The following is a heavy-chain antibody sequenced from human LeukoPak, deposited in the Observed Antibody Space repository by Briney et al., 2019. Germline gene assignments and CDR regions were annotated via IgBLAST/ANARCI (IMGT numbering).Heavy chain of an antibody. CDR1: GYTFTTYY. CDR3: ASPSSYYYDSGDSRAFDI. CDR2: INPSGGST. Sequence: ASVKVSCKASGYTFTTYYMHWVRQAPGQGLEWMGIINPSGGSTTYAQKFQGRVTMTRDTSTSTVYMELSSLRSEDTAVYYCASPSSYYYDSGDSRAFDIWGQGTMVTVSS. J-gene: IGHJ3*02. D-gene: IGHD3-22*01. V-gene: IGHV1-46*03.